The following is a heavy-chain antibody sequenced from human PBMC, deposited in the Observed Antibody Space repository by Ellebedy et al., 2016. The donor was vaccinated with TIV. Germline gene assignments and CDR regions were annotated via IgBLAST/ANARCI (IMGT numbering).Heavy chain of an antibody. Sequence: GESLKISCAASGFTVSRNYMSWVCQAPGKGLEWVSVIYSGGSTYYADSVKGRFTISRDNSKNTLYLQMNSLRAEDTAVYYCARDLDSGWYDWGQGTLVTVSS. CDR2: IYSGGST. CDR3: ARDLDSGWYD. D-gene: IGHD6-19*01. J-gene: IGHJ4*02. CDR1: GFTVSRNY. V-gene: IGHV3-66*01.